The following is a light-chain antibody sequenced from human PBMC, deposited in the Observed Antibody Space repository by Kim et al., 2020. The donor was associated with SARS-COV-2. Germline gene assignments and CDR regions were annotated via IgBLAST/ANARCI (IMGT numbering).Light chain of an antibody. CDR2: QDS. V-gene: IGLV3-1*01. J-gene: IGLJ2*01. CDR1: ELGDKY. Sequence: VSPRQTASNTCYGEELGDKYDSRYQQKPGHSPVLVIYQDSRRPSGIPERFSGSNSGNTATLTISGTQTMDEAEYYCQAWDTSTAGVFGGGTQLTVL. CDR3: QAWDTSTAGV.